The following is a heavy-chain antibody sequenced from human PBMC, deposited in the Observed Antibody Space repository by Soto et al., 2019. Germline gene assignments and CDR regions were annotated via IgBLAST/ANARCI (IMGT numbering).Heavy chain of an antibody. D-gene: IGHD2-8*02. CDR2: ISGSGGTT. J-gene: IGHJ6*02. CDR3: ASGEWSMPIFSGMDV. V-gene: IGHV3-23*01. CDR1: GFMFSVYA. Sequence: EVQLLESGGGLVQPGGSLRLSCVGSGFMFSVYAMSWVRQAPGKGLEWVSGISGSGGTTYYADSVKGRLTISRDNSKNTLYLQINSSSAEDTPVYYCASGEWSMPIFSGMDVWGQATTVTAS.